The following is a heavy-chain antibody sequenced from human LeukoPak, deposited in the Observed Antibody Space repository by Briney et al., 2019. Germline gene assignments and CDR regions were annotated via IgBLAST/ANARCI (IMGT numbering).Heavy chain of an antibody. D-gene: IGHD3-22*01. CDR3: AREGRYYYDSSGPGYFDY. Sequence: SETLSLTCTVSGGSIRSSSYYWDWIRQPPGKGLEWIGSIYYSGSTYYNSSLKSRVSVSVDTSKNQFSLKLSSVTAADTAVYYCAREGRYYYDSSGPGYFDYWGQGTLVTVSS. V-gene: IGHV4-39*07. CDR2: IYYSGST. CDR1: GGSIRSSSYY. J-gene: IGHJ4*02.